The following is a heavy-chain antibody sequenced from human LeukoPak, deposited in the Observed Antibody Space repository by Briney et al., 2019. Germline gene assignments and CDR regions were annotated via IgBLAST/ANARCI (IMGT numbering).Heavy chain of an antibody. CDR1: GGTFSSYA. J-gene: IGHJ4*02. V-gene: IGHV1-69*13. CDR3: ARGGEMATIKGFDY. CDR2: IIPIFGTA. D-gene: IGHD5-24*01. Sequence: SVKVSCKASGGTFSSYAISWVRQAPGQGLEWMGGIIPIFGTANYAQKFQGRVTITADESTSTAYMELSSLRSEDTAVYYCARGGEMATIKGFDYWGQGTLVTVSS.